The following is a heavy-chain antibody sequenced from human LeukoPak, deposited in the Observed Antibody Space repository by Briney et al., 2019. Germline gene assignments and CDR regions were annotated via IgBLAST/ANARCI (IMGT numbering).Heavy chain of an antibody. CDR3: ARDVHGDYGSGWFDP. J-gene: IGHJ5*02. CDR1: GGTFNNSA. CDR2: IMPLFGTA. D-gene: IGHD4-17*01. Sequence: SVKVSCKTSGGTFNNSAISWVRQAPGQGLEWLGGIMPLFGTAGYAQKFQGRVTIAKDESTRTVYLELTSLTSDDTAVYYCARDVHGDYGSGWFDPWGQGTLVSVSS. V-gene: IGHV1-69*05.